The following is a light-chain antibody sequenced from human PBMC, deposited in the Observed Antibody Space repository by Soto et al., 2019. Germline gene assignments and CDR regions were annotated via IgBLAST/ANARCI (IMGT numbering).Light chain of an antibody. Sequence: DIHMTHSPSSLSASVGDRVTITCRASQSISSYLNWYQQKPGKAPKLLIYAASSLQSGVPSRFSGSGSGTDFTLTISSLQPEDFATYYCQQSYNSPLITFGQGTRREIK. V-gene: IGKV1-39*01. CDR1: QSISSY. J-gene: IGKJ5*01. CDR3: QQSYNSPLIT. CDR2: AAS.